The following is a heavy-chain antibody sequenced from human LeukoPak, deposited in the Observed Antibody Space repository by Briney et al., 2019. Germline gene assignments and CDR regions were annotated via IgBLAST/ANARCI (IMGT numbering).Heavy chain of an antibody. Sequence: GGSLRLSCAASGFTVRDGYMSWVRQAPGKGLEWVSAISGSGGSTYYADSVKGRFTISRDNSKNTLYLQMNSLRAEDTAVYYCAKVQLRHAFDIWGQGTMVTVSS. D-gene: IGHD2-2*01. V-gene: IGHV3-23*01. CDR3: AKVQLRHAFDI. CDR2: ISGSGGST. CDR1: GFTVRDGY. J-gene: IGHJ3*02.